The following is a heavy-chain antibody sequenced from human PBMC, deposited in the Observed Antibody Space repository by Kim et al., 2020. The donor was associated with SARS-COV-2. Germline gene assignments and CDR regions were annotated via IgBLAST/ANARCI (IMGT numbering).Heavy chain of an antibody. CDR1: GFTVSSNY. J-gene: IGHJ4*02. Sequence: GGSLRLSCAASGFTVSSNYMSWVRQAPGKGLEWVSVIYSGGSTYYADSVKGRFTISRDNSKNTLYLQINSLRAEDTAVYYCARVRRGYSYGSLDYWGQGTLVTVSS. D-gene: IGHD5-18*01. V-gene: IGHV3-53*01. CDR3: ARVRRGYSYGSLDY. CDR2: IYSGGST.